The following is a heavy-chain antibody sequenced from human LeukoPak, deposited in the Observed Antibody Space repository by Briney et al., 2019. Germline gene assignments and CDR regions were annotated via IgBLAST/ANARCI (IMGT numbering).Heavy chain of an antibody. CDR3: ARSRFPEMTTVTTRDGAFDI. J-gene: IGHJ3*02. D-gene: IGHD4-17*01. CDR1: GYTFTGYY. V-gene: IGHV1-2*02. Sequence: EASVKVSCKASGYTFTGYYMHWVRQAPGQGLEWMEWINPNSGGTNYAQKFQGRVTMTRDTSISTAYMELRSLRSDDTAVYYCARSRFPEMTTVTTRDGAFDIWGQGTMVTVSS. CDR2: INPNSGGT.